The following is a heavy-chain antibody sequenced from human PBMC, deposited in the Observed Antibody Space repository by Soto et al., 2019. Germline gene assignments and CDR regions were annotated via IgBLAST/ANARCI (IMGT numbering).Heavy chain of an antibody. V-gene: IGHV1-2*02. Sequence: QVQLLQAGAEVKKTGASVKVSCKASGYTFTGYYMNWVRQAPGQGLEGMGWINPNSGGTNYAQKVQGRVTMTRDTSISTAYMVLSRLRSDDTSVYYCARVMTHWYLDLWGRGTLVTVSS. CDR1: GYTFTGYY. CDR3: ARVMTHWYLDL. J-gene: IGHJ2*01. CDR2: INPNSGGT.